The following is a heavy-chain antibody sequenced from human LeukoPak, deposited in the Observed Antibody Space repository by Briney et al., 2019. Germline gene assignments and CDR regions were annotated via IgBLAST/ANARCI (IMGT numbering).Heavy chain of an antibody. J-gene: IGHJ4*02. Sequence: SQTLSLTCTVSGGSISSGGYYWSWIRQHPGKGLEWIGYIYYSGSTYYNPSLKSRVTISVDTSKNQFSLKLSSVTAADTAVYYCARGDRRIAARAVDYRGQGTLVTVSS. CDR2: IYYSGST. V-gene: IGHV4-31*03. D-gene: IGHD6-6*01. CDR3: ARGDRRIAARAVDY. CDR1: GGSISSGGYY.